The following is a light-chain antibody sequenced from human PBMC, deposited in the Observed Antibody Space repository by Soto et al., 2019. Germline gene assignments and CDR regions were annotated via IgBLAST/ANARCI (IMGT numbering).Light chain of an antibody. Sequence: QSALTQPASMSGSPGQSITISCTGTSSDVGGYNYVSWYQQHPGKAPKLMIYDVSNRPSGVSNRFSGSKSGNTASLTISGLQAEDEADYYCSSYTSSSTPYVFGTGNKVTVL. CDR1: SSDVGGYNY. V-gene: IGLV2-14*01. CDR3: SSYTSSSTPYV. J-gene: IGLJ1*01. CDR2: DVS.